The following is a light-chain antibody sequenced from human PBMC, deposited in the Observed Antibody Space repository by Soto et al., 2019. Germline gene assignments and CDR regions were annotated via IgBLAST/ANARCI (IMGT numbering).Light chain of an antibody. CDR1: QSVSSSY. J-gene: IGKJ5*01. Sequence: EIVLTQSPGTLSLSPGERATLSCRASQSVSSSYLAWYQQRPGQAPRLLIYGTSSRATGIPDRFSGSGSGTNFTLTISRLKPEDFAVYYCQQYGSSPLVTFGRGTRLVIK. V-gene: IGKV3-20*01. CDR2: GTS. CDR3: QQYGSSPLVT.